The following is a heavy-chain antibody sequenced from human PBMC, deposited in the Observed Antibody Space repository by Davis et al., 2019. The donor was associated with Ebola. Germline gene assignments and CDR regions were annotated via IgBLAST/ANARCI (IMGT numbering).Heavy chain of an antibody. D-gene: IGHD3-10*01. J-gene: IGHJ4*02. Sequence: GESLKISCAASGFTFSAYPMHWVRQAPGKGLEYVAAISTDGGGTYYANSVKGRFTISRDNSKNTLYLQMGSLRVDDMAVYYCARKFSSGTYWIDYWGQGTLVTVSS. V-gene: IGHV3-64*01. CDR2: ISTDGGGT. CDR1: GFTFSAYP. CDR3: ARKFSSGTYWIDY.